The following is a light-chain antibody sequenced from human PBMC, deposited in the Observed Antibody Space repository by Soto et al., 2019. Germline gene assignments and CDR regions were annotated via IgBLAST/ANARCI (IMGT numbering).Light chain of an antibody. Sequence: EIVLTQSPATLSLSPGERATLSCRASQSVSKYLAWYQQKPGQAPRLLIYSASNRATGIPVRFTGSGSGTDFTLTISSLEPEDFAVYYCQQRHNWPRTFGQRTKVDIK. CDR3: QQRHNWPRT. V-gene: IGKV3-11*01. J-gene: IGKJ1*01. CDR1: QSVSKY. CDR2: SAS.